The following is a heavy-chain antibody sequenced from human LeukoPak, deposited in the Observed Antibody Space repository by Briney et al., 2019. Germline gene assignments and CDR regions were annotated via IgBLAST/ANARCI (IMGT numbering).Heavy chain of an antibody. CDR2: MNPNSGNT. Sequence: ASVKVSCKASGYTFTSYDINWVRQATGQGPEWMGWMNPNSGNTGYALKFRGRVSITRNTSISTAYMELSSLVSEDTAVYYCARLGELSSDDYWGQGTLVTVSS. CDR1: GYTFTSYD. CDR3: ARLGELSSDDY. V-gene: IGHV1-8*03. D-gene: IGHD3-16*02. J-gene: IGHJ4*02.